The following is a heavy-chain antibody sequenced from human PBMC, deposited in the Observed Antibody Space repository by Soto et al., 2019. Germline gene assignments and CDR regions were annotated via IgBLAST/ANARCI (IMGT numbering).Heavy chain of an antibody. Sequence: ASVKVSCKAPAVTFTSYFMHWVRQAPGHGLEWIGVINPNGGSTKFAQTFQGRVTMTGDTSTSTVYMELRSLRSEDTAVYYCARDLYGSGSYYKAYYYYGMDVWGQGTTVTVYS. CDR1: AVTFTSYF. J-gene: IGHJ6*02. D-gene: IGHD3-10*01. CDR3: ARDLYGSGSYYKAYYYYGMDV. CDR2: INPNGGST. V-gene: IGHV1-46*01.